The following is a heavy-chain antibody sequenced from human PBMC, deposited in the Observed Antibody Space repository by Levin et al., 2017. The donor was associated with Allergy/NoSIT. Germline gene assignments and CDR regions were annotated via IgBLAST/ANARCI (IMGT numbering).Heavy chain of an antibody. CDR2: IIPIFGTA. J-gene: IGHJ6*02. D-gene: IGHD6-13*01. CDR3: AREGCSSLARCMDV. Sequence: ASVKVSCKASGGTFSSYAISWVRQAPGQGLEWMGGIIPIFGTANYAQKFQGRVTITADESTSTAYMELSSLRSEDTAVYYCAREGCSSLARCMDVWGQGTTVTVSS. V-gene: IGHV1-69*13. CDR1: GGTFSSYA.